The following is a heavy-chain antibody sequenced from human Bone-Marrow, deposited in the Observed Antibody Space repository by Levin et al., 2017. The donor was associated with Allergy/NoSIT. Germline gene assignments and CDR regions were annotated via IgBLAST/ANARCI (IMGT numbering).Heavy chain of an antibody. Sequence: SQTLSLTCTVSSDSIRSHYWSWIRQPPGKGLEWIGNIYHSGTTNYNPSLKSRVTISLDTSSSQFSLKLSSVTAADTAVYYCARYYYGSGNFCWFDPWGQGTLVTVAS. CDR3: ARYYYGSGNFCWFDP. CDR1: SDSIRSHY. CDR2: IYHSGTT. J-gene: IGHJ5*02. V-gene: IGHV4-59*08. D-gene: IGHD3-10*01.